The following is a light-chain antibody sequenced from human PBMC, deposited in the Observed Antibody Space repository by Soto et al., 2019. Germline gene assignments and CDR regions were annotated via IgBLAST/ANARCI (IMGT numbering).Light chain of an antibody. CDR3: QHYGSSPT. V-gene: IGKV3-20*01. J-gene: IGKJ4*01. CDR2: GAS. Sequence: PGERATVSCRASQTVRSSSLAWYQQKPGQAPRLLIFGASTRAAGFPDRFSGSGSGTDFTLTISRLEPEDFAVYYCQHYGSSPTFGGGTKVDIK. CDR1: QTVRSSS.